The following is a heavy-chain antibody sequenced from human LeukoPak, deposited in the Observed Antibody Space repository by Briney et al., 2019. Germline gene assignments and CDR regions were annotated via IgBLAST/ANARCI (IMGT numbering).Heavy chain of an antibody. D-gene: IGHD1-1*01. Sequence: ASVKVSCKASGYTFTSYYMHWVRQAPGQGLEWMGIINPSGGSTSYAQKFQGRVTMTRDTSTCTVYMELSSLRSEDTAVYYCASNMESLLEGFDYWGQGTLVTVSS. CDR1: GYTFTSYY. J-gene: IGHJ4*02. CDR3: ASNMESLLEGFDY. CDR2: INPSGGST. V-gene: IGHV1-46*01.